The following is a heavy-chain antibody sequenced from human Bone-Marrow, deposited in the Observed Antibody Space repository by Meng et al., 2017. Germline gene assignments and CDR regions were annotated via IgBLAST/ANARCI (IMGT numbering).Heavy chain of an antibody. CDR1: GGTFSRYA. CDR2: IIPIFGTA. Sequence: QVQLGQSGAEVKKPGSSVKVSCKASGGTFSRYAISWVRQAPGQGLEWMGGIIPIFGTANYAQKFQGRVTITADKSTSTAYMELSSLRSEDTAVYYCARDRMIWFGELLYNWFDPWGQGTLVTVSS. J-gene: IGHJ5*02. CDR3: ARDRMIWFGELLYNWFDP. D-gene: IGHD3-10*01. V-gene: IGHV1-69*06.